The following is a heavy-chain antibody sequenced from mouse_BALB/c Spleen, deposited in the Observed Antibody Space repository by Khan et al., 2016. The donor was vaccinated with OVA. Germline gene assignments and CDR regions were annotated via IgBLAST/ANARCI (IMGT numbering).Heavy chain of an antibody. V-gene: IGHV9-3-1*01. CDR3: ARVGYNGTMDD. D-gene: IGHD2-14*01. CDR1: GYTFTKFG. J-gene: IGHJ4*01. Sequence: QIQLVQSGPELKKPGETVKISCKASGYTFTKFGMNWVKQAPGKGLKWMGWINTYTGEPTYADDFKGRFALSLETSASTAFLQINNLRNEDTATYVCARVGYNGTMDDWGQGTVVTVSS. CDR2: INTYTGEP.